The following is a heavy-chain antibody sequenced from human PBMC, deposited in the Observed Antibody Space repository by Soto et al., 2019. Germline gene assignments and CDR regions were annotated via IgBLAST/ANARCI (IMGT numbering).Heavy chain of an antibody. CDR3: ARGGDSSSWYIIHYYYGMDV. CDR2: IGAYNGNT. V-gene: IGHV1-18*01. Sequence: ASVKVSCKASGYTFTSYGISWVRQAPGQGLEWMGWIGAYNGNTNYAQKPQGRVTMTTDTPTSTAYMELRSLRSDDTAVYYCARGGDSSSWYIIHYYYGMDVWGQGTTVTVSS. CDR1: GYTFTSYG. D-gene: IGHD6-13*01. J-gene: IGHJ6*02.